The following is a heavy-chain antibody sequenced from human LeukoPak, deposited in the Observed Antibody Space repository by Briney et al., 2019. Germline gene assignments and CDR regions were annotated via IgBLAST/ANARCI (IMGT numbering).Heavy chain of an antibody. Sequence: SETLSLTCTVSGGSVSSSSYYWGWIRQPPGKGLEWIGYIYHSGNTNYNPSLQSRVTISVDTSKNQFSLNLRSVTAADTAVYYCARGGAPRLHFQNWGQGTLVTVSS. CDR2: IYHSGNT. D-gene: IGHD6-6*01. CDR3: ARGGAPRLHFQN. V-gene: IGHV4-61*01. CDR1: GGSVSSSSYY. J-gene: IGHJ1*01.